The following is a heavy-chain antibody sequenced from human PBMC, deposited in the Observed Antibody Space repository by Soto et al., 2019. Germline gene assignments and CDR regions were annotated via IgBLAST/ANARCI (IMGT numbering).Heavy chain of an antibody. V-gene: IGHV3-53*02. CDR3: ARAGVTPHFFDY. J-gene: IGHJ4*02. D-gene: IGHD3-3*02. Sequence: EVQLVETGGGLIQPGGSLRLSCAASGFSVRTNYMSWVRQAPGKGLDWVSVFESGGSIYYADSVKGRFIISRDYAKNTVDLQMNSLRVEDTAVYYCARAGVTPHFFDYWGRGTLVTVSS. CDR1: GFSVRTNY. CDR2: FESGGSI.